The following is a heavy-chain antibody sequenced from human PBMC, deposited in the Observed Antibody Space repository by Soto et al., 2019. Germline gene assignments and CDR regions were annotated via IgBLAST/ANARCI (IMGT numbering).Heavy chain of an antibody. CDR1: GGSISSSSSY. V-gene: IGHV4-39*01. D-gene: IGHD3-22*01. CDR2: MYYSGIT. J-gene: IGHJ4*02. CDR3: ARHRHDSSGYYPDY. Sequence: QLQLQESGPGLVKPSETLSLTCTVSGGSISSSSSYWGWVRQPPGKGLEWIGSMYYSGITDYNPSLKSRVTISVDTSKNQFSLKLSSVTAADTAVYYCARHRHDSSGYYPDYWGQGTLVTVSS.